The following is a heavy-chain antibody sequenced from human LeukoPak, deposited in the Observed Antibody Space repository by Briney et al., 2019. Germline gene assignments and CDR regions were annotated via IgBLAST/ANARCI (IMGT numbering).Heavy chain of an antibody. V-gene: IGHV1-69*01. Sequence: GASVTVSFKGSGGTFSNYAISGVGQAPGQGGEGMGGIIPMFGTANYAQKFQGRVTITADDSTSTAYMELSSLRSEDTAVYYCARCTRFGGWYCNDYWGQGTLVTVSS. CDR1: GGTFSNYA. CDR2: IIPMFGTA. D-gene: IGHD6-19*01. CDR3: ARCTRFGGWYCNDY. J-gene: IGHJ4*02.